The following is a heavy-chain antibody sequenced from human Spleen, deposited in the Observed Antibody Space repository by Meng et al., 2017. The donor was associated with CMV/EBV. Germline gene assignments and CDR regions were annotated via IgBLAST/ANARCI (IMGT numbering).Heavy chain of an antibody. CDR2: INPNSGGT. V-gene: IGHV1-2*02. D-gene: IGHD2-15*01. Sequence: ASVKVSCKASGYNFTGYYIHWVRQAPGQGLEWMGWINPNSGGTNYAQKFQGRITMTGDTSITTAYMELSRLRSGDMAVYHCARVKRYCTGGTCSSTGYYGMDVWGQGTTVTVSS. CDR3: ARVKRYCTGGTCSSTGYYGMDV. CDR1: GYNFTGYY. J-gene: IGHJ6*02.